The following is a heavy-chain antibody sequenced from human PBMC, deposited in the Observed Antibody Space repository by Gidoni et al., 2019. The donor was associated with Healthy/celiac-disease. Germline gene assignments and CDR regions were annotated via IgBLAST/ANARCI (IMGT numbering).Heavy chain of an antibody. Sequence: EVQLVESGGGLVQPGGSLRLSCAAYGFTFSSHWRHWVRQAQGKGLVWVSRINSDVSSTSYADSVKGRFTTSRDNAKNTLYLQMNSLRAEDTAVYYCARDRIYCSSTSCYYYYGMDVWGQGTTVTVSS. J-gene: IGHJ6*02. V-gene: IGHV3-74*01. CDR1: GFTFSSHW. CDR3: ARDRIYCSSTSCYYYYGMDV. D-gene: IGHD2-2*01. CDR2: INSDVSST.